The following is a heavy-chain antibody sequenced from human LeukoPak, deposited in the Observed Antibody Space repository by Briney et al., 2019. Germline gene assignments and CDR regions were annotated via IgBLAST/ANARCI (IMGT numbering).Heavy chain of an antibody. J-gene: IGHJ5*02. CDR1: GYTLTELS. D-gene: IGHD2-2*01. CDR2: FDPEDGET. Sequence: ASVKVSCKVSGYTLTELSMHWVRQAPGKGLEWMGGFDPEDGETIYAQKFQGRVTMTEDTSTDTAYMELSSLRSEDTAVYYCATTSPDSVVPAAIEFDPWGQGTLVTVSS. CDR3: ATTSPDSVVPAAIEFDP. V-gene: IGHV1-24*01.